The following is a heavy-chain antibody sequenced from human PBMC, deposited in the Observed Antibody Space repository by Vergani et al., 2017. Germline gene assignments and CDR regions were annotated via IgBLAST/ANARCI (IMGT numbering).Heavy chain of an antibody. J-gene: IGHJ6*03. V-gene: IGHV3-30*01. CDR1: GFTFSSYA. Sequence: QVQLVESGGGVVQPGRSLRLSCAASGFTFSSYAMHWVRQAPGKGREGVAVILYDGRNKYYADSVKGRFTISRDNSKNPLYLQMNSLRAEDTAVDYCARDCSSTSCYGYYYYYMDVWGKGTTVTVSS. D-gene: IGHD2-2*01. CDR3: ARDCSSTSCYGYYYYYMDV. CDR2: ILYDGRNK.